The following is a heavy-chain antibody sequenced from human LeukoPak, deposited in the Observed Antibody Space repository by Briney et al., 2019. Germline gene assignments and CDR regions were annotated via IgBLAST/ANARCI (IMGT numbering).Heavy chain of an antibody. CDR2: ISYDASTK. D-gene: IGHD6-25*01. CDR3: AKEPTSYRSDWYFQH. J-gene: IGHJ1*01. V-gene: IGHV3-30*18. CDR1: GFTVSSYS. Sequence: GGSLRLSCAASGFTVSSYSMNWVRQAPDKGLEWVAVISYDASTKFYADSVKGRFTISRDNSKNTLDLQMYSLRPEDTAVYYCAKEPTSYRSDWYFQHWGQGALVTVSS.